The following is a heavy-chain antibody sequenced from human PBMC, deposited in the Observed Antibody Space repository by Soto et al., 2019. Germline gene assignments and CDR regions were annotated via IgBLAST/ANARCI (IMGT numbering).Heavy chain of an antibody. CDR2: LSGNGGSI. V-gene: IGHV3-23*01. Sequence: HGESLKISCAASGFIFTDYAMSWVRQAPGKGLEWVSSLSGNGGSIYYAKSVKGRFTISRDNSKNTVYLQMNSLRAEDTALYYCAKEGHGGNYFDNNAYLYYFDYWGQGTLVTVSS. J-gene: IGHJ4*02. CDR3: AKEGHGGNYFDNNAYLYYFDY. D-gene: IGHD3-22*01. CDR1: GFIFTDYA.